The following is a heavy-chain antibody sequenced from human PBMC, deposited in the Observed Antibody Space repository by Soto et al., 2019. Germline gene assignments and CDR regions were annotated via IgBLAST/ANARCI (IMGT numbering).Heavy chain of an antibody. V-gene: IGHV4-59*08. CDR3: ARASTVTTRGSRNNWFDP. J-gene: IGHJ5*02. CDR1: GGSISSYF. D-gene: IGHD4-17*01. CDR2: IYYSGST. Sequence: SETLSLTCTVSGGSISSYFWSWIRQPPGKGLEWIGYIYYSGSTNYNPSLKSRVTISVDTPKNQFSLKLSSVTAADTAVYYCARASTVTTRGSRNNWFDPWGQGTLVTVS.